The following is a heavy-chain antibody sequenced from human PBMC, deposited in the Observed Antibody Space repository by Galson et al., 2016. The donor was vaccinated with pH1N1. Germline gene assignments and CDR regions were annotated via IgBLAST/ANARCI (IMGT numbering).Heavy chain of an antibody. V-gene: IGHV4-61*02. D-gene: IGHD3-10*01. CDR3: ARGGEEVLTFGEPHNWFDP. CDR2: VYSSGST. Sequence: TLSLTCTVSGGSISSRTYYWSWIRQPAGKGLERIGLVYSSGSTRYNPSLKSRVTISADTSKSQLSLKMTSVTAADTAGYYCARGGEEVLTFGEPHNWFDPWGQGILVTVSS. CDR1: GGSISSRTYY. J-gene: IGHJ5*02.